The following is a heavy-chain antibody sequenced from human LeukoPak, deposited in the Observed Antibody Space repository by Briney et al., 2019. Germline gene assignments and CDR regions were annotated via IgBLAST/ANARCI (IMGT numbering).Heavy chain of an antibody. Sequence: GGSLRPPFEAPGFTFSSYWLHWDRNAPGKGLGWVSRFISDGSSTSYADSVKGRFTISRDNAKNTLYLQMNSLRAEDTPVYYCARGRYYYGSGSYADDAFDIWGQGTMVTVSS. CDR2: FISDGSST. V-gene: IGHV3-74*01. CDR1: GFTFSSYW. J-gene: IGHJ3*02. CDR3: ARGRYYYGSGSYADDAFDI. D-gene: IGHD3-10*01.